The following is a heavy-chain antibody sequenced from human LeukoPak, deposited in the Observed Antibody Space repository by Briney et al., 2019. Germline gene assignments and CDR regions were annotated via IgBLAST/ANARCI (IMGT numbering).Heavy chain of an antibody. CDR2: INSDGSST. CDR3: AKDRYSSSWYQTLDY. CDR1: GFTFSSYR. Sequence: QAGGSLRLSCAASGFTFSSYRMHWVRQAPGKGLVWVSRINSDGSSTIYADSVKGRFTISRDNSKNTLYLQMNSLRAEDTAVYYCAKDRYSSSWYQTLDYWGQGTLVTVSS. D-gene: IGHD6-13*01. J-gene: IGHJ4*02. V-gene: IGHV3-74*01.